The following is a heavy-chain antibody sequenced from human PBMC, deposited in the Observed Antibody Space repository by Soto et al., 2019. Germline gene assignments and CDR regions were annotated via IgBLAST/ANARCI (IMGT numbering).Heavy chain of an antibody. V-gene: IGHV1-3*01. CDR2: INPDNSNT. CDR1: GYPLTRYT. CDR3: AGGIATGQLDP. J-gene: IGHJ5*02. D-gene: IGHD2-15*01. Sequence: ASVKVSFKAYGYPLTRYTMNWVRQAPGQRLEWMGWINPDNSNTKSSQKFQDRVIITRDTSASTAYMDLSSLRSEDTAVYYCAGGIATGQLDPWGQGTMVTVSS.